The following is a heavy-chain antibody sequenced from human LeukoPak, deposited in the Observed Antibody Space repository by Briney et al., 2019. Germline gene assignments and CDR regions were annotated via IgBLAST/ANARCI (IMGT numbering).Heavy chain of an antibody. J-gene: IGHJ4*02. Sequence: PGGSLRLSCAASGFTFDDYGMSWVRQAPGKGLEWVSGINWNGGSTGYADSVKGRFTISRDNAKNSLYLQMNSLRAEDTAVYYCAKGAGYYDYVWGSYRYDRYFDYWGQGTLVTVSS. CDR2: INWNGGST. CDR1: GFTFDDYG. V-gene: IGHV3-20*04. CDR3: AKGAGYYDYVWGSYRYDRYFDY. D-gene: IGHD3-16*02.